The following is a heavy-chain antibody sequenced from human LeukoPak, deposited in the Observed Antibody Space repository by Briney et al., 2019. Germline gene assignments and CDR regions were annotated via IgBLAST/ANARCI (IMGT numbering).Heavy chain of an antibody. V-gene: IGHV3-21*01. J-gene: IGHJ4*02. D-gene: IGHD2-2*01. Sequence: GGSLRLSCAASGFTFSSYSMNWVSQPPGKGLEWVSSISSSSSYIYYADSVKGRFTISRDKAKNSLYLQMNSLRAEDTAVYYCARYCSSTSCSEVDYWGQGTLVTVSS. CDR1: GFTFSSYS. CDR2: ISSSSSYI. CDR3: ARYCSSTSCSEVDY.